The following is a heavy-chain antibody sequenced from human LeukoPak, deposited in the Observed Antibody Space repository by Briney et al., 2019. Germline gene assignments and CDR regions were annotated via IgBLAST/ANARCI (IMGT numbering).Heavy chain of an antibody. V-gene: IGHV1-2*02. CDR1: GYTFTGYY. D-gene: IGHD2-15*01. Sequence: ASVKVSCKASGYTFTGYYMHWVRQAPGQGLEWMGWINPNSGGTNYAQKFQGRVTMTRDTSISTAYMELSRLRSDDTAVYYCARGEDIVVVVAAMCLDWGQGTLVTVSS. CDR2: INPNSGGT. CDR3: ARGEDIVVVVAAMCLD. J-gene: IGHJ4*02.